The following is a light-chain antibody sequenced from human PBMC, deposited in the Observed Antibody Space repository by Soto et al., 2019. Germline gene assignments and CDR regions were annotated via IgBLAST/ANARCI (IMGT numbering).Light chain of an antibody. J-gene: IGLJ3*02. V-gene: IGLV7-43*01. Sequence: QTVVTQETSLTVSPGGTVTLTCASSTGAVTSDYYPNWFQQKPGQAPRALIYSTSKKYSWTPARFSASLLGGKAALTLSGVQPDDEGEYYCLLYYGGARGVFGGGTQLTVL. CDR3: LLYYGGARGV. CDR2: STS. CDR1: TGAVTSDYY.